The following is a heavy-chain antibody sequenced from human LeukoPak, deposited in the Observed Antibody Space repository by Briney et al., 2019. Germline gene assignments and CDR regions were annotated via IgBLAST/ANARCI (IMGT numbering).Heavy chain of an antibody. CDR3: ARERDYYGSGSYGY. J-gene: IGHJ4*02. CDR1: GFTFSSYS. Sequence: GGSLRLSCAASGFTFSSYSMNWVRQAPGKGLEWVSSIISGSSYIYYVDSVKGRFTISRYNDKNSLYLQMNILRAQDTAVYYCARERDYYGSGSYGYWGQGTLVTVSS. V-gene: IGHV3-21*01. D-gene: IGHD3-10*01. CDR2: IISGSSYI.